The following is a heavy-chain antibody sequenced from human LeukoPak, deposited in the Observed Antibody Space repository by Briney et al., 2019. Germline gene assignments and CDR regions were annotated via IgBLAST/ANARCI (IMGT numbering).Heavy chain of an antibody. CDR3: ASESGSSWSPPYFDY. CDR2: INHSGST. J-gene: IGHJ4*02. V-gene: IGHV4-34*01. Sequence: SETLSLTCAVYGGSFSGYYWSWIRQPPGKGLEWIGEINHSGSTNYNPSLKSRVTISVDTSKNQFSLKLSSVTAADTAVYYCASESGSSWSPPYFDYWGQGTLVTVSS. D-gene: IGHD6-13*01. CDR1: GGSFSGYY.